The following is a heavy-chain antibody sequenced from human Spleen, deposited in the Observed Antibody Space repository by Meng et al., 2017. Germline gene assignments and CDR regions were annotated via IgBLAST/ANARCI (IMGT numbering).Heavy chain of an antibody. J-gene: IGHJ4*02. CDR1: GYSISSGYY. CDR2: IYHSGST. Sequence: SETLSLTCAVSGYSISSGYYWGWIRQPPGRGLEWIGSIYHSGSTYYNPSLKSRVTISVDTSKNQFSLKLSSVTAADTAVYYCARGTDLRDFLTGYYFDYWGQGTLVTVSS. V-gene: IGHV4-38-2*01. D-gene: IGHD3-9*01. CDR3: ARGTDLRDFLTGYYFDY.